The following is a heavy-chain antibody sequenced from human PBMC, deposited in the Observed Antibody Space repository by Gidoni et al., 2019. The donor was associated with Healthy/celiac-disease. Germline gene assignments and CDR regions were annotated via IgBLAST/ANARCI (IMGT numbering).Heavy chain of an antibody. CDR2: ISYDGSNK. Sequence: QVQLVESGGGVVQAGRSLGLSCAASGFTFSSYGMHWVRQAPGKGLEWVAVISYDGSNKYYADSVKGRFTISRDNSKNTLYLQMNSLRAEDTAVYYCAKSDRTIFGVVTSYWGQGTLVTVSS. D-gene: IGHD3-3*01. V-gene: IGHV3-30*18. CDR3: AKSDRTIFGVVTSY. CDR1: GFTFSSYG. J-gene: IGHJ4*02.